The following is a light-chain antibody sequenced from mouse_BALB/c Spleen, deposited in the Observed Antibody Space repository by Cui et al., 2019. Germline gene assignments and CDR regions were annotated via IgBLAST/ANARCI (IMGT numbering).Light chain of an antibody. CDR1: SSVRN. V-gene: IGKV4-72*01. CDR3: QQWSSNPPT. J-gene: IGKJ2*01. CDR2: ATS. Sequence: HIVLSQSPALLSAFPGEKEPMTCRGSSSVRNVNWDQQKPGSAPKPWIYATSNLACGVPARFSGSGSGTAYSLTISRVEAEDAATYYCQQWSSNPPTFRGGTKLEIK.